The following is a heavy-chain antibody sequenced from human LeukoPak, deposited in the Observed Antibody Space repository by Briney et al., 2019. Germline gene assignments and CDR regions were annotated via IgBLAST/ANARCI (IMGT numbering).Heavy chain of an antibody. CDR3: ARGYSSGWRFDY. CDR1: GGSFSGYY. CDR2: INHSGST. J-gene: IGHJ4*02. D-gene: IGHD6-19*01. V-gene: IGHV4-34*01. Sequence: SESLSLTCAVYGGSFSGYYWSWIRQPPGKGLECSGEINHSGSTNYNPSLKSRVTISVDTSKNQFSLKLSSVTAADTAVYYCARGYSSGWRFDYWGQGTLVTVSS.